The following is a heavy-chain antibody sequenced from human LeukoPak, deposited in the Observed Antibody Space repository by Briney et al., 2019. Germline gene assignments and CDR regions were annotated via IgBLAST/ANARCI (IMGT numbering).Heavy chain of an antibody. D-gene: IGHD5-24*01. V-gene: IGHV3-48*01. CDR3: VRQFAT. CDR2: VSGSGSTV. CDR1: GFTFSDHI. J-gene: IGHJ5*02. Sequence: GGSLGLSCAASGFTFSDHIMNWVRQLPGKRLEWVAYVSGSGSTVYYADSVKGRFTISRDNGKSSLYLQMNSLRVEDTALYYCVRQFATWGQGTLVTVSS.